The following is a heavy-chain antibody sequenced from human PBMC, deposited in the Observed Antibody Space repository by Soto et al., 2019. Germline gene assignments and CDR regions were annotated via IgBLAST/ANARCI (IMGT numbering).Heavy chain of an antibody. J-gene: IGHJ5*02. CDR1: GGSIISADSY. V-gene: IGHV4-31*11. CDR3: ARDLKKSAIGP. Sequence: SETLSLTCAVSGGSIISADSYWLLIRKHPGKGLEWIGYIAYSGDTYYNPSLRSRVTISADTSENKFSLTLKSVTAADTAVYFCARDLKKSAIGPWGQGTSVTVSS. CDR2: IAYSGDT.